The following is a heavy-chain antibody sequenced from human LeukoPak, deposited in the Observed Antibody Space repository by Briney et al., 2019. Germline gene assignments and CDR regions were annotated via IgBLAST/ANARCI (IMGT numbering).Heavy chain of an antibody. CDR3: AKDSDTYGHRHFDH. V-gene: IGHV3-30*02. CDR2: IGFDGSKI. CDR1: GFTFSSYG. J-gene: IGHJ4*01. D-gene: IGHD2-8*01. Sequence: PGGSLRLSCVASGFTFSSYGMQWVRQAPGKGLEWVACIGFDGSKIYYADSVKGRFTISRDNSKNTVNLQMNSLRVEDTAVYYCAKDSDTYGHRHFDHWGQGTLVTVSS.